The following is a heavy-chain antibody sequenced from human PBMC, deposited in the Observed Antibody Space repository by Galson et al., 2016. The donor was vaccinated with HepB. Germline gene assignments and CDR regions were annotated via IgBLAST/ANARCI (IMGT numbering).Heavy chain of an antibody. CDR1: GYTFTGYY. V-gene: IGHV1-2*02. CDR3: AKPLHYINYNYYYMDV. J-gene: IGHJ6*03. D-gene: IGHD3-10*01. Sequence: SVKVSCKASGYTFTGYYMHWVRQAPGQGLEWMGWINPNSGGTHYAQKFQGRVTMTRDTSISTAYMELSSLGSDDTAVYYCAKPLHYINYNYYYMDVWGKGTTVTVTS. CDR2: INPNSGGT.